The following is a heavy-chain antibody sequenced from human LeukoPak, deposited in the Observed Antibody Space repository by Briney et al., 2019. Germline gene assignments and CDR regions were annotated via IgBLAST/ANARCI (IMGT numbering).Heavy chain of an antibody. CDR1: GGSISSGSYY. CDR2: IYTSGST. J-gene: IGHJ5*02. Sequence: SETLSLTCTVSGGSISSGSYYWSWIRQPAGKGLEWIGRIYTSGSTNYNPSLKSRVTISVDTSKNQFSPKLSSVTAADTAVYYCARHWDDSSGPIDPWGQGTLVTVSS. CDR3: ARHWDDSSGPIDP. V-gene: IGHV4-61*02. D-gene: IGHD3-22*01.